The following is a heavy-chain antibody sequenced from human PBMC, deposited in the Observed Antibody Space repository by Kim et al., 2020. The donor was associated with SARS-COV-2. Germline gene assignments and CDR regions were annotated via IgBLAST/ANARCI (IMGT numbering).Heavy chain of an antibody. CDR3: ARFERYCSSTSCYVGWFDP. CDR1: GGSFSGYY. J-gene: IGHJ5*02. CDR2: INHSGST. Sequence: SETLSLTCAVYGGSFSGYYWSWIRQPPGKGLEWIGEINHSGSTNYNPSLKSRVTISVDTSKNQFSLKLSSVTAADTAVYYCARFERYCSSTSCYVGWFDP. V-gene: IGHV4-34*01. D-gene: IGHD2-2*01.